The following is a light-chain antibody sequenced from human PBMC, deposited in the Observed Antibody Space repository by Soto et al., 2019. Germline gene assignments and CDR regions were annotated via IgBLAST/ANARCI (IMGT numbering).Light chain of an antibody. CDR1: QSVSSN. J-gene: IGKJ4*01. CDR2: GAS. V-gene: IGKV3-15*01. Sequence: EIVMTQSPATLSVSPGERATLSCRASQSVSSNLAWYQQKPGQAPRLLIYGASNRATDIPTRFSGSGSGTEFTLTISGLQSEDFAVYYCQQYNNWPPRTFGGGTKVDIK. CDR3: QQYNNWPPRT.